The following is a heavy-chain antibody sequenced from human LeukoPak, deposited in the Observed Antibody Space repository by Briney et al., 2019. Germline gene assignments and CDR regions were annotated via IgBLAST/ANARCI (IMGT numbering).Heavy chain of an antibody. V-gene: IGHV4-4*02. J-gene: IGHJ6*03. CDR1: GGSISSSNW. CDR3: ARVERLGELSSLAPYYYYYYYMDV. CDR2: IYHSGST. Sequence: PSETLSLTCAVSGGSISSSNWWSWVRQPPGKGLEWIGEIYHSGSTNYNPSLKSRVTISVDKSKNQFSLKLSSVTAADTAVYYCARVERLGELSSLAPYYYYYYYMDVWGKGTTVTVSS. D-gene: IGHD3-16*02.